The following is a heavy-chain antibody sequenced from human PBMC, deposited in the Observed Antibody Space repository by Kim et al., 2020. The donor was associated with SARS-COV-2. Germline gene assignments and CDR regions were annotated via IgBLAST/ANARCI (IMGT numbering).Heavy chain of an antibody. CDR1: GYKLTGYS. J-gene: IGHJ4*02. D-gene: IGHD1-26*01. Sequence: ASVKVSCKASGYKLTGYSMHWVRQAPGQGLEWMGRINPDSGGTKHAQKFKGRVTMTRDTSISTAYMELSSLRSDDTAVYYCAEAGSYLNSNFEYWGQGTLVTASS. V-gene: IGHV1-2*06. CDR2: INPDSGGT. CDR3: AEAGSYLNSNFEY.